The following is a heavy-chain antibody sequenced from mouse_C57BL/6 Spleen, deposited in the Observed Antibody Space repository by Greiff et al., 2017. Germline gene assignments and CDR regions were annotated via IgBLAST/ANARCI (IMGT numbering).Heavy chain of an antibody. D-gene: IGHD2-1*01. CDR1: GYTFTDYN. J-gene: IGHJ4*01. Sequence: VQLQQSGPELVKPGASVKIPCKASGYTFTDYNMDWVKQSHGKSLEWIGDINPNNGGTIYNQKFKGKATLTVDKSSSTAYMELRSLTSEDTAVYYSARVSTRYYYAMDYWGQGTSVTVSS. CDR2: INPNNGGT. V-gene: IGHV1-18*01. CDR3: ARVSTRYYYAMDY.